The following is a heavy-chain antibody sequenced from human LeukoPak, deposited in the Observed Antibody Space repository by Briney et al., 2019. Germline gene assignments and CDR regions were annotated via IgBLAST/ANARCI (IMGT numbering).Heavy chain of an antibody. J-gene: IGHJ4*02. V-gene: IGHV1-2*02. CDR3: SRDRGYYDSGNYPTDY. Sequence: VASVKVSCKASGYTFTGYFIHWVRQAPGQGLEWMGWINPNRGGTNYAQKFQGRVTMTRDTSINTTYMELSRLTSDDTAVYYCSRDRGYYDSGNYPTDYWGQRTLVTVSS. D-gene: IGHD3-10*01. CDR1: GYTFTGYF. CDR2: INPNRGGT.